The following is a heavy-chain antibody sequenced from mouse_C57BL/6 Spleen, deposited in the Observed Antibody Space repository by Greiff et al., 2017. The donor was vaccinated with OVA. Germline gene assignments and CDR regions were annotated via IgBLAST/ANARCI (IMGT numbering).Heavy chain of an antibody. CDR1: GYTFTSYW. CDR3: ARSYYDYDGAYAMDY. V-gene: IGHV1-59*01. CDR2: IDPSDSYT. J-gene: IGHJ4*01. D-gene: IGHD2-4*01. Sequence: QVQLQQSGAELVRPGTSVKLSCKASGYTFTSYWMHWVKQRPGQGLEWIGVIDPSDSYTNYNQKFKGKATLTVDTSSSTAYMQLSSLTSEDSAVYYCARSYYDYDGAYAMDYWGQGTSVTVSS.